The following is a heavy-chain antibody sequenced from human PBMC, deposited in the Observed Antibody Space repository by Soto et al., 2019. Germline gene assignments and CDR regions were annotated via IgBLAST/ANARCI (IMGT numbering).Heavy chain of an antibody. CDR3: ARDIHRYCSSTSCYRFDP. CDR1: GGSISSGDYY. V-gene: IGHV4-30-4*01. Sequence: LSLTCTVSGGSISSGDYYWSWIRQPPGKGLEWIGYIYYSGSTYYNPSLKSRVTISVDTSKNQFSLKLSSVTAADTAVYYCARDIHRYCSSTSCYRFDPWGRGTLVTVSS. J-gene: IGHJ5*02. CDR2: IYYSGST. D-gene: IGHD2-2*02.